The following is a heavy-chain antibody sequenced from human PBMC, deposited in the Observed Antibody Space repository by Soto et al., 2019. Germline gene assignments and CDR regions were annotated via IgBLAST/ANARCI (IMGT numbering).Heavy chain of an antibody. J-gene: IGHJ6*03. Sequence: PSETLSLTCAVYGGSFSGYYWSWIRQPPGKGLEWIGEINHSGSTNYNPSLKSRVTISVDTSKNQFSLKLSSVTAADTAVYYCARGRVPAANYYYYYMDVWGKGTTVTVSS. D-gene: IGHD2-2*01. V-gene: IGHV4-34*01. CDR1: GGSFSGYY. CDR2: INHSGST. CDR3: ARGRVPAANYYYYYMDV.